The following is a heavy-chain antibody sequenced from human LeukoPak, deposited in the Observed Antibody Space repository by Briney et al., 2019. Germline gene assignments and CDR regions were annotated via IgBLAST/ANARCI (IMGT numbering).Heavy chain of an antibody. D-gene: IGHD2-2*01. J-gene: IGHJ2*01. CDR1: GYTFTSYD. CDR3: ARVRSTVPPRAPYWYFDL. Sequence: ASVKVSCKASGYTFTSYDINWVRQATGQGLEWMGWMNPNSGNTGYAQKFQGRVTMTRNTSISTAYMELSSLRSEDTAVYYCARVRSTVPPRAPYWYFDLWGRGTLVTVSS. V-gene: IGHV1-8*01. CDR2: MNPNSGNT.